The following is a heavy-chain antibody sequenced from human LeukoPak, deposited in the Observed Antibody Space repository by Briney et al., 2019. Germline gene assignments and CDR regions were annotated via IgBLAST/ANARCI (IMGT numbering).Heavy chain of an antibody. V-gene: IGHV1-18*01. CDR1: GYTFNIYG. CDR2: ISGYNGNI. Sequence: GASVKVSCKASGYTFNIYGLSWVRQAPGQGLEWIGWISGYNGNINYAQKDQGRVTMTTDTSTRTVYMELRSLRFDDTAVYYCAREGYYDGSGYSQVQYLYYGMDVWGQGTTVTVSS. D-gene: IGHD3-22*01. J-gene: IGHJ6*02. CDR3: AREGYYDGSGYSQVQYLYYGMDV.